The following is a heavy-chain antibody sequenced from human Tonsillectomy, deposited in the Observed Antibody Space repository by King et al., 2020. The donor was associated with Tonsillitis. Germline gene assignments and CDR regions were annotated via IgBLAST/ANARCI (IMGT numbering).Heavy chain of an antibody. D-gene: IGHD3-22*01. CDR1: GFTFSTYG. CDR2: ISYDGSNK. V-gene: IGHV3-33*05. J-gene: IGHJ4*02. Sequence: VQLVESGGGVVQPGRSLRLSCAASGFTFSTYGIHWVRQAPGKGLEGVALISYDGSNKYYADPVRGRFTISRDTSKNTVYLQMNSLRAEDTAVYYCARAYYYDTSRTPDYWGQGTLITVSS. CDR3: ARAYYYDTSRTPDY.